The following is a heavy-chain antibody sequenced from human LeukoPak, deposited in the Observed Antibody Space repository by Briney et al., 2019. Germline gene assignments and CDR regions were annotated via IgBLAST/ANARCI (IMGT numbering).Heavy chain of an antibody. V-gene: IGHV1-69-2*01. Sequence: ASVKISCKVSGYTFTDYYMHWVQQAPGKGLEWMGLVDPEDGETIYAEKFQGRVTITADTSTDTAYIELSSPRSEDTAVYYCATDPVEMATITDYWGQGTLVTVSS. D-gene: IGHD5-24*01. CDR3: ATDPVEMATITDY. CDR1: GYTFTDYY. CDR2: VDPEDGET. J-gene: IGHJ4*02.